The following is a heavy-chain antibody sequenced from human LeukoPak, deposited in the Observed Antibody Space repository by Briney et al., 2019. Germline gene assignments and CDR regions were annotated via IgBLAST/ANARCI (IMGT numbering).Heavy chain of an antibody. CDR2: IYYSGST. V-gene: IGHV4-59*08. D-gene: IGHD2-15*01. J-gene: IGHJ4*02. CDR3: ARRANCSAGTCYPYYFDY. CDR1: GDSISSYF. Sequence: PSETLSLTCTVSGDSISSYFWSWIRQSPRMGLEWIGYIYYSGSTNYNPSLESRVTISLDTSKNQFSLRLTSVTAADTAVYYCARRANCSAGTCYPYYFDYWGRGALVTVSS.